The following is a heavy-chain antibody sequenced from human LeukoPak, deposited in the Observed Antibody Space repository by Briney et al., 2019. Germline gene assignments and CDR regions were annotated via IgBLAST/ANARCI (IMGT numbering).Heavy chain of an antibody. D-gene: IGHD3-22*01. V-gene: IGHV4-59*01. CDR1: GGSINSYY. Sequence: PSETPSLTCTVSGGSINSYYWSWIRQPPGKGLEWIGYIYYSGSTKYSPSLKSRVTISVDTSKNQFSLKLSSVTAADTAVYYCARGDYDSSGSFYFDYWGQGTLVTVSS. CDR3: ARGDYDSSGSFYFDY. CDR2: IYYSGST. J-gene: IGHJ4*02.